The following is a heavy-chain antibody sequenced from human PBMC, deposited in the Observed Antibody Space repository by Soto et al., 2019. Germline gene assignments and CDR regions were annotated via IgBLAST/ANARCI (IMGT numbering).Heavy chain of an antibody. CDR2: INSDGTST. CDR1: GFAFSSYW. Sequence: EVQLVESGGGLVQPGGSLRLSCAVSGFAFSSYWMHWVRQTPGKGPVWVSRINSDGTSTAYADSVKGRFTISRDNAKDTLYLEMNSLRAEDTAVYYCARDGWDLEWLLRVYSYMDVWGKGTTVTVSS. CDR3: ARDGWDLEWLLRVYSYMDV. V-gene: IGHV3-74*01. D-gene: IGHD3-3*01. J-gene: IGHJ6*03.